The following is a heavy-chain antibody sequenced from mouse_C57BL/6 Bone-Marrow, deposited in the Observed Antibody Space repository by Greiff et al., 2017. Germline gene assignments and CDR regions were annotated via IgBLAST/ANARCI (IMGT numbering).Heavy chain of an antibody. CDR2: IYPRDGST. V-gene: IGHV1-85*01. CDR3: ARDYGSSYWYFDV. CDR1: GYTFTSYD. Sequence: VQRVESGPELVKPGASVKLSCKASGYTFTSYDINWVKQRPGQGLEWIGWIYPRDGSTKYNAKVKGKATLTVDTSSSTAYMAIHSLTSEDSAVYFCARDYGSSYWYFDVWGTGTTVTVSS. D-gene: IGHD1-1*01. J-gene: IGHJ1*03.